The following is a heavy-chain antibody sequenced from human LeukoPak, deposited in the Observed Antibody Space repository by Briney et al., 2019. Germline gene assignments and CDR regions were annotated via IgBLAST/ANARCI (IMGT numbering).Heavy chain of an antibody. J-gene: IGHJ4*02. V-gene: IGHV3-30*03. Sequence: PGRSLRLSCAASGFTFSSYGMHWVRQAPGKGLEWVAVISYDGSNKYYADSVKGRFTISRDNSKNTAYLQMNSLRVEDTALYYCARSVPDYTRFDFWGQGALVTVSS. CDR3: ARSVPDYTRFDF. CDR2: ISYDGSNK. D-gene: IGHD4-11*01. CDR1: GFTFSSYG.